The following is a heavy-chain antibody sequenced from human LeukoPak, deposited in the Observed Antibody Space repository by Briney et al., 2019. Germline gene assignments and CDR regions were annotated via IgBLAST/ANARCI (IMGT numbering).Heavy chain of an antibody. D-gene: IGHD2-15*01. V-gene: IGHV1-18*01. CDR2: NNPFNGNT. CDR1: GYTFTRYA. Sequence: ASVKVSCKGSGYTFTRYAISWVRQAPGQGLEWMGWNNPFNGNTNDAERFQGRVIMTTDTSTRTPYMELKSLRSDDWAVYYCARMYCSRGRCYPLFYYYAMDVWGQGTTVTVSS. J-gene: IGHJ6*02. CDR3: ARMYCSRGRCYPLFYYYAMDV.